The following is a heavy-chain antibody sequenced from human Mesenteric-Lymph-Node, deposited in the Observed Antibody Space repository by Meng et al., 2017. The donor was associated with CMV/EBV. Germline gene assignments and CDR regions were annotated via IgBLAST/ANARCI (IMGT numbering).Heavy chain of an antibody. CDR1: GFTFSSYA. CDR2: ISYDGSNK. J-gene: IGHJ6*02. Sequence: LSLTCAASGFTFSSYAMHWVRQAPGKGLEWVAVISYDGSNKYYADSVKGRFTISRDNSKNTLYLQMNSLRAEDTAVYYCASAPLICSSTSCYRDYYYYGMDVWGQGTTVTVSS. V-gene: IGHV3-30*14. CDR3: ASAPLICSSTSCYRDYYYYGMDV. D-gene: IGHD2-2*02.